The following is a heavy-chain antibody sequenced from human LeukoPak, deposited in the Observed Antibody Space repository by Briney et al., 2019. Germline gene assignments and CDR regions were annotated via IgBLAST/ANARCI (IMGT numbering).Heavy chain of an antibody. D-gene: IGHD3-10*01. CDR2: IYYSGNT. CDR1: SGSITNYY. J-gene: IGHJ4*02. Sequence: SETLSLTCTVSSGSITNYYWSWIRQPPGKGLEWIGFIYYSGNTNYNPSLKSRVTISVDTSKNQFSLKLSSMTAADTAVYYCARGALLWFGDRMEYYFDYWGQGTLLTVSS. V-gene: IGHV4-59*01. CDR3: ARGALLWFGDRMEYYFDY.